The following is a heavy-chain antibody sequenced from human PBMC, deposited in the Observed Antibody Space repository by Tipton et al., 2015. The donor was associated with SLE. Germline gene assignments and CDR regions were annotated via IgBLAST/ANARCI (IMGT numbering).Heavy chain of an antibody. CDR3: ARDVLGATANFAY. V-gene: IGHV3-48*01. J-gene: IGHJ4*02. D-gene: IGHD1-26*01. Sequence: GSLRLSCAASGFTFSSYSMNWVRQAPGKGLEWVSYISSSSSTIYYADSVKGRFTISRDNAKNSLYLQMNSLRAEDTAVYYWARDVLGATANFAYWGPVTLVTVSP. CDR1: GFTFSSYS. CDR2: ISSSSSTI.